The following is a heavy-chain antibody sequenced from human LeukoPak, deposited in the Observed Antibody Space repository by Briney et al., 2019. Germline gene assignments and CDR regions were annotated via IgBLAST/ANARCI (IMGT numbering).Heavy chain of an antibody. Sequence: GESLKISCEGSGYIFTSHWLGWVRQMPGKGLEWMGIIYPGDSDSRYSPSFQGQVTISADKSISTAYLQWTSLKASDTAMYYCARLSSGWYEDLDYWGHGTLVTVSS. CDR3: ARLSSGWYEDLDY. D-gene: IGHD6-19*01. CDR2: IYPGDSDS. V-gene: IGHV5-51*01. CDR1: GYIFTSHW. J-gene: IGHJ4*01.